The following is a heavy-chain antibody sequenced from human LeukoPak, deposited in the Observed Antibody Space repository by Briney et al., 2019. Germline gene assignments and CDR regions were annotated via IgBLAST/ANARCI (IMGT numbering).Heavy chain of an antibody. CDR3: ARDSYDILTGPAPYYYYYMDV. CDR2: IRQDGSEK. Sequence: GGSLRLSCEASGFSFSTYWMSWVRQAPGKGLEWVANIRQDGSEKYYVDSVKGRFTISRDIAKKSLYLQMNSLRAEDTAVYYCARDSYDILTGPAPYYYYYMDVWGKGTTVTISS. J-gene: IGHJ6*03. CDR1: GFSFSTYW. D-gene: IGHD3-9*01. V-gene: IGHV3-7*01.